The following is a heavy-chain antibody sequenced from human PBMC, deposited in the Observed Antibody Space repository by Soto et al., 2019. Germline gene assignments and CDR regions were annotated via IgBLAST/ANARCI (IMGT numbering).Heavy chain of an antibody. CDR2: ISYEGSNN. J-gene: IGHJ6*02. V-gene: IGHV3-30*03. D-gene: IGHD2-2*01. Sequence: GGSLRLSCGASGFTFNSHGMHWVRQAPGKGLEWVAVISYEGSNNFYAESVKGRFTISRDNSKNTLYLQMNSLRREDTAVYYCARGAEYQLLSRDYFYGMDVWGQGTTVTVSS. CDR1: GFTFNSHG. CDR3: ARGAEYQLLSRDYFYGMDV.